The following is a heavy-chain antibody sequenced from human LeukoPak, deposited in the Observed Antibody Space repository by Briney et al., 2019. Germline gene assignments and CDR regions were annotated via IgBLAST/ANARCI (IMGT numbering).Heavy chain of an antibody. CDR3: ARQGYSSGSPLNWFDP. Sequence: SETLSLTCTVSGGSISSYYWSWIRQPPGKGLEWIGYIYYSGSTNYNPSLKSRVTISVDTSKNQFSLKLSSVTAADTAVYYCARQGYSSGSPLNWFDPWGQGTLVTVS. V-gene: IGHV4-59*08. CDR1: GGSISSYY. D-gene: IGHD6-19*01. CDR2: IYYSGST. J-gene: IGHJ5*02.